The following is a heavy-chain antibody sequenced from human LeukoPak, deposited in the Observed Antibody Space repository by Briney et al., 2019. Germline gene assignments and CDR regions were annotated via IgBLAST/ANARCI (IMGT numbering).Heavy chain of an antibody. V-gene: IGHV1-69*13. D-gene: IGHD6-19*01. J-gene: IGHJ5*02. Sequence: GASVKVSCKASGGTFSSYAISWVRQAPGQGLEWMGGIIPIFGTANYAQKFQGRVTITADESTSTAYMELSSLRSEDTAVYYCARLWTGYSSGWYAASRLRFDPWGQGTLVTVSS. CDR3: ARLWTGYSSGWYAASRLRFDP. CDR1: GGTFSSYA. CDR2: IIPIFGTA.